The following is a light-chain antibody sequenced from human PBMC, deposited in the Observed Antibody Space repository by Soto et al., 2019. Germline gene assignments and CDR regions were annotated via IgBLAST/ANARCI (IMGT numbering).Light chain of an antibody. J-gene: IGKJ4*01. CDR2: GAY. V-gene: IGKV3-20*01. CDR3: QQYGSSPLT. CDR1: QSVSSSY. Sequence: EIVFTQSPGTLSLSPGERATLSCMASQSVSSSYLAWYQQKPGQDPRLLIYGAYSRATGITDRFSGSGSGTDFTLTISRLEPEDFAVYYCQQYGSSPLTFGEGTKVEIK.